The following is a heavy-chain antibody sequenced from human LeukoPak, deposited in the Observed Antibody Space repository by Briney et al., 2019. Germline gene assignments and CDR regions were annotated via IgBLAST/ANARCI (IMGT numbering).Heavy chain of an antibody. CDR3: ARARNYSARSYYDILTGYLAPRWWFDP. D-gene: IGHD3-9*01. CDR2: IYYSGST. Sequence: SETLSLTCTVSGGSISSSSYYWGWIRQPPGKGLEWIGSIYYSGSTYYNPSLKSRVTISVDTSKNQFSLKLSSVTAADTAVYYCARARNYSARSYYDILTGYLAPRWWFDPWGQGTLVTVSS. CDR1: GGSISSSSYY. J-gene: IGHJ5*02. V-gene: IGHV4-39*07.